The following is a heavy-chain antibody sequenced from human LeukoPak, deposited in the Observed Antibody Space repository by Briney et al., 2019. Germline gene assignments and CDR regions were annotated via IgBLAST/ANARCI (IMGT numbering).Heavy chain of an antibody. CDR2: ISSTNGHT. Sequence: LSLTCAVYGGSFSGYYWSWVRQAPGKGLEWVSYISSTNGHTYYADSVNGRFTISRDTAKNSLYLQMNSLRVEDTAIYFCARDRDSSGLYGGADLWGQGVLVTVSA. CDR3: ARDRDSSGLYGGADL. J-gene: IGHJ5*02. CDR1: GGSFSGYY. D-gene: IGHD6-19*01. V-gene: IGHV3-11*06.